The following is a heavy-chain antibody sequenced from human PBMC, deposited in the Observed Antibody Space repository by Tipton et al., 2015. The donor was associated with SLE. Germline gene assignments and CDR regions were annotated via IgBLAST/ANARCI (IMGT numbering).Heavy chain of an antibody. CDR3: ARDADFQWLVLDS. V-gene: IGHV4-59*11. CDR1: GGSISSHY. J-gene: IGHJ4*02. Sequence: TLSLTCTVSGGSISSHYWSWIRRPPGKALEWIAYINYSGSTNYNPSLKSRVTMSVDTSKNQFSLKMRSVTAADTAVYYCARDADFQWLVLDSWGQGTLVTVSS. CDR2: INYSGST. D-gene: IGHD6-19*01.